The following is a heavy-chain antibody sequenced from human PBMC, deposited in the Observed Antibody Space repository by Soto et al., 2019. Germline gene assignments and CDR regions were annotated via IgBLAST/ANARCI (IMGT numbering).Heavy chain of an antibody. J-gene: IGHJ5*02. D-gene: IGHD3-22*01. V-gene: IGHV3-33*01. CDR2: IWYDGSNK. Sequence: QVQLVESGGGVVQPGRSLRLSCAASGFTFSSYGMHWVRQAPGKGLEWVAVIWYDGSNKYYADSVKGRFTISRDNSKNTLYLQMNSLRAEDTAVYYCAREDGYYDSSDNWFDPWGQGTLVTVSS. CDR3: AREDGYYDSSDNWFDP. CDR1: GFTFSSYG.